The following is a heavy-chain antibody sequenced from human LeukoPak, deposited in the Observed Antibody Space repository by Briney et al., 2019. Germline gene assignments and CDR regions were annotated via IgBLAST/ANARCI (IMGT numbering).Heavy chain of an antibody. CDR3: ARSWVAGYGTVLDY. V-gene: IGHV3-33*01. CDR1: GFTFSSYG. Sequence: GGSLRLSCAASGFTFSSYGMHWVRQAPGKGLEWVAVIWNDGGNKFYADSAKGRFTISRDNSKSTLSLQMNSLRAEDTALYYCARSWVAGYGTVLDYWGQGTLVTVSS. CDR2: IWNDGGNK. D-gene: IGHD6-19*01. J-gene: IGHJ4*02.